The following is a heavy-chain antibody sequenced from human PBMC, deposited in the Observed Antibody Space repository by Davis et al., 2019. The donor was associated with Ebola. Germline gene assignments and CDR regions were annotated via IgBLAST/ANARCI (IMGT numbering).Heavy chain of an antibody. CDR1: GYTLTELS. D-gene: IGHD3-10*01. CDR3: ATSPDGITRYYGSGSYYIP. Sequence: ASVKVSCKVSGYTLTELSMHWVRQAPGKGLEWMGGFDPEDGETIYAQKFQGRVTMTEDTSTDTAYMELSSLRSEDTAVYYCATSPDGITRYYGSGSYYIPWGQGTLVTVSS. V-gene: IGHV1-24*01. J-gene: IGHJ5*02. CDR2: FDPEDGET.